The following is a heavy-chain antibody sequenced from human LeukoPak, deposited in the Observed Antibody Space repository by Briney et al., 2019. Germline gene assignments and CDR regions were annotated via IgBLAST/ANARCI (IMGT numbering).Heavy chain of an antibody. CDR3: ARDSGSGFYYYYYMDV. D-gene: IGHD3-10*01. Sequence: GRSLRLSCAASGFTFDDYAMHWVRQAPGKGLEWVSGISWNSGSIGYVDSVKGRFTISRDNAKNSLYLQMNSLRAEDTAVYYCARDSGSGFYYYYYMDVWGKGTTVTVSS. CDR2: ISWNSGSI. CDR1: GFTFDDYA. V-gene: IGHV3-9*01. J-gene: IGHJ6*03.